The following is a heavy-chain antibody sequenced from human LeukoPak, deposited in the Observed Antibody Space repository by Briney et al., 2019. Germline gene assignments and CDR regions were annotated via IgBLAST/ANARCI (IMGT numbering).Heavy chain of an antibody. J-gene: IGHJ4*02. D-gene: IGHD2-8*01. CDR1: GYTFTNYY. Sequence: GESLKISCNGSGYTFTNYYIAWVRQMPGKGLEWMGIIYPGDSDTRYSPSFKGQVTISADKSISTAYLQWSSLKASDTAMYYCARGGHCTNGVCYEEDYWGQGTLVTVSS. V-gene: IGHV5-51*01. CDR2: IYPGDSDT. CDR3: ARGGHCTNGVCYEEDY.